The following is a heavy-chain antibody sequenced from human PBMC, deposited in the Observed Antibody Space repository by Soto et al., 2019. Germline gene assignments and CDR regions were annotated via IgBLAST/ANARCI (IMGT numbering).Heavy chain of an antibody. J-gene: IGHJ4*02. Sequence: SETLSLTCTVSGGSISSYYWSWIRQPPGKGLEWIGYIYYSGSTNYNPSLKSRFTISVVTSKNQFSLKLSSVTAADTAVYYCARHGHASYYGSGSYYTLDYWGQGTLVTVSS. CDR2: IYYSGST. CDR1: GGSISSYY. D-gene: IGHD3-10*01. V-gene: IGHV4-59*08. CDR3: ARHGHASYYGSGSYYTLDY.